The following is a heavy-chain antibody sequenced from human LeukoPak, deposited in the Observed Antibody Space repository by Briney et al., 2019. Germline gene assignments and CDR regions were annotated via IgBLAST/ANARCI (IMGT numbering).Heavy chain of an antibody. V-gene: IGHV3-30*02. D-gene: IGHD6-19*01. Sequence: GGSLRLSCAASGFTFSSYGMHWVRQAPGKGLEWVAFIRYDGSNKYYADSVKGRFTISRDNSKNTLYLQMNRLRAEDTAVYYCAKDTIGGWYSGAFDIWGQGTMVTVSS. J-gene: IGHJ3*02. CDR3: AKDTIGGWYSGAFDI. CDR2: IRYDGSNK. CDR1: GFTFSSYG.